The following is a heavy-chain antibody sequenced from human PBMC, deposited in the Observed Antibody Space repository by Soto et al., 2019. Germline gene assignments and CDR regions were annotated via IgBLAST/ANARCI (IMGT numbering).Heavy chain of an antibody. CDR3: ARHPTTYSSSSNWFDP. J-gene: IGHJ5*02. Sequence: GEFLKISCKGSGYSFTSYWSGWVRQMPGKGLEWMGIIYPGDSDTRYSPSFQGQVTISADKSISTAYLQWSSLKASDTAMYYCARHPTTYSSSSNWFDPWGQGTLVTVSS. CDR1: GYSFTSYW. CDR2: IYPGDSDT. V-gene: IGHV5-51*01. D-gene: IGHD6-6*01.